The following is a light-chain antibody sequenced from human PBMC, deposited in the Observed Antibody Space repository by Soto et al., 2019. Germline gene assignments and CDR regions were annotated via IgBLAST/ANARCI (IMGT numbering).Light chain of an antibody. CDR1: HYISTY. J-gene: IGKJ2*01. Sequence: DIQMTQSPSSLSASVGGRVAISCRASHYISTYLNWYQQKPGKAPKLLIYAASSLQSGVPSRFSGSGSGTDFTLTISSLQPEDFATYYCQQSYSTPYTFGQGTKVDIK. V-gene: IGKV1-39*01. CDR3: QQSYSTPYT. CDR2: AAS.